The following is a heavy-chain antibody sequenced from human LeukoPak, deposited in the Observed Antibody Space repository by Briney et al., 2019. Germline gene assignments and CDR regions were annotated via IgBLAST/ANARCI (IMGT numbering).Heavy chain of an antibody. CDR3: AGSLGYCTSNVCYLKY. V-gene: IGHV1-69*06. CDR2: IMPLFGTA. Sequence: SVKVSCKASGGTFSSYAISWVRQAPGQGLEWMGGIMPLFGTAKNAQKFQGRVTITADKSTSTAYMELSSLRSEDTAVYYCAGSLGYCTSNVCYLKYWGQGTLVTVSS. J-gene: IGHJ4*02. CDR1: GGTFSSYA. D-gene: IGHD2-8*01.